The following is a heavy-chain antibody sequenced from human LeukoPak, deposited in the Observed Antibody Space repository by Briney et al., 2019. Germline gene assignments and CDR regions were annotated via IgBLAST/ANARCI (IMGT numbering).Heavy chain of an antibody. D-gene: IGHD7-27*01. CDR1: GGSISSYY. Sequence: KASETLSLTCTVSGGSISSYYWSWIRQPAGKGLEWIGRIYTSGSANYNPSLKSRVTVSVDTSKNQISLNLTSVTAADTAVYYCARGPSWGSAYFDYWGQGTLVTVSS. CDR3: ARGPSWGSAYFDY. V-gene: IGHV4-4*07. J-gene: IGHJ4*02. CDR2: IYTSGSA.